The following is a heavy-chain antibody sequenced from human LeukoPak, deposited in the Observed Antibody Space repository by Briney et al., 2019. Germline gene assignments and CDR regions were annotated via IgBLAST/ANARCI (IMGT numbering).Heavy chain of an antibody. CDR2: IKSKTDGGTT. CDR1: GFTFSNAW. Sequence: GGSLRLSCAASGFTFSNAWMSWVRQAPGKGLEWVGRIKSKTDGGTTDYAAPVKGRFTISRDDSKNTLYLQINSLKTEDTAVYYCTTVKRGWSYKPREYYYYYMDVWGKGTTVTVSS. CDR3: TTVKRGWSYKPREYYYYYMDV. J-gene: IGHJ6*03. D-gene: IGHD1-26*01. V-gene: IGHV3-15*01.